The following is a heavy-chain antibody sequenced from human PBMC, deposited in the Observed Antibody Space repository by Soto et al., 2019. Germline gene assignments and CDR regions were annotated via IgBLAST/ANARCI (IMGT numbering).Heavy chain of an antibody. V-gene: IGHV3-7*03. CDR3: ARGIGVDV. J-gene: IGHJ6*02. CDR2: IKQDGSER. D-gene: IGHD3-10*01. Sequence: PVGSLRLSCATSGFIFSSYWMSWVRQAPGKGLEWVANIKQDGSERYYLDSVKGRFTISRDNAKDSLYLQMNSLRAEDTAVYYCARGIGVDVWGQGTTVTVSS. CDR1: GFIFSSYW.